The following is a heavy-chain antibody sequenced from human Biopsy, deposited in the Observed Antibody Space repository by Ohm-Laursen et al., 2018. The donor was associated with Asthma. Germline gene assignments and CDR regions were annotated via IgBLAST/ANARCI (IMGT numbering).Heavy chain of an antibody. D-gene: IGHD5-12*01. Sequence: ASVKVSCKASGDSFSNYAISWVRHAPGQGLEWMGGLIPVLGTPDPAQMFEGRVTITADESTSTAYMELSSLSSEDTAVYYCARGYSGSDRIVYYYSGLEVWGQGTTVTVSS. J-gene: IGHJ6*02. CDR2: LIPVLGTP. CDR3: ARGYSGSDRIVYYYSGLEV. V-gene: IGHV1-69*13. CDR1: GDSFSNYA.